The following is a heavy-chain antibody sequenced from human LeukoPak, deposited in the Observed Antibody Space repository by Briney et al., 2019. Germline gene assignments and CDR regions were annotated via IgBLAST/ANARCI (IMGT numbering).Heavy chain of an antibody. J-gene: IGHJ4*02. V-gene: IGHV3-23*01. CDR3: AREGSSGYLDY. D-gene: IGHD3-22*01. CDR2: ISGSGGST. CDR1: GFTFSGYA. Sequence: GGSLRLSCAASGFTFSGYALSWVRQAPGKGLEWVSAISGSGGSTYYADSVKGRFTISRDNSKNTLYLQMNSLRAEDTAVYYCAREGSSGYLDYWGQGTLVTVSS.